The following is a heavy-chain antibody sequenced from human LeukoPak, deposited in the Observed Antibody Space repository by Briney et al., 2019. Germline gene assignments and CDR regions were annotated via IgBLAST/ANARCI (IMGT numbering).Heavy chain of an antibody. CDR3: ARHLSGVTGYTYGRGIDY. J-gene: IGHJ4*02. Sequence: GGSLRLSCAASGFSFNNYILKWVRQAPGKGLEWVSGISWSSGSIGYADSVKGRFTISRDNAKTSLYLQMNSLRAEDTAVYYCARHLSGVTGYTYGRGIDYWGQGTLVTVSS. D-gene: IGHD5-18*01. CDR2: ISWSSGSI. V-gene: IGHV3-20*04. CDR1: GFSFNNYI.